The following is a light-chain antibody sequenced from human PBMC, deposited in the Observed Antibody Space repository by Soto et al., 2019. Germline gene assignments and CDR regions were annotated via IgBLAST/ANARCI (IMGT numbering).Light chain of an antibody. CDR3: CSYAGSYFYV. CDR1: SSDVGGYNY. Sequence: QSVLTQPRSVSGSPGQSVTISCTGTSSDVGGYNYVSWYQQHPGKAPKLMIYDVSKRPSGVPDRFSGSKSVNTASLTISGLQAEDEADYYCCSYAGSYFYVFGTGTKVTVL. CDR2: DVS. V-gene: IGLV2-11*01. J-gene: IGLJ1*01.